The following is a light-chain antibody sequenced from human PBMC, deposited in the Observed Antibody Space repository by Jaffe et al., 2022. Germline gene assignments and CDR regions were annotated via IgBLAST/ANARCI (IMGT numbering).Light chain of an antibody. V-gene: IGKV3-20*01. J-gene: IGKJ2*03. CDR1: QSVDSSY. Sequence: EIVLTQSPGTLPLSPGERATLSCRASQSVDSSYLAWYQQKPGQAPRLLIHGTSSRATGIPDRFSGSGSGTDFTLTISRLEPEDFAVYYCQHFGGSPPYSFGQGTKLEIK. CDR3: QHFGGSPPYS. CDR2: GTS.